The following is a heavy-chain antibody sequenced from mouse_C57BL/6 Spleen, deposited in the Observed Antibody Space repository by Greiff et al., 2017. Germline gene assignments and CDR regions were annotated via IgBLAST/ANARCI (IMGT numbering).Heavy chain of an antibody. CDR2: ITPSSGYT. D-gene: IGHD4-1*01. V-gene: IGHV1-7*01. CDR3: ARSKANWDLYFDY. Sequence: QVQLQQSGAELAKPGASVKLSCKASGYTFTSYWMHWVKQRPGQGLEWIGYITPSSGYTKYNQKFKDKATLTADKSSSTAYMQLSSLTYEDSAVYYCARSKANWDLYFDYWGQGTTLTVSS. CDR1: GYTFTSYW. J-gene: IGHJ2*01.